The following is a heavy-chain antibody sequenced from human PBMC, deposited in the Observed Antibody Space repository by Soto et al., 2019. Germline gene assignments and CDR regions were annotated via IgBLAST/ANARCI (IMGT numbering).Heavy chain of an antibody. CDR1: GFTFSSYE. CDR2: ISSSGSTI. D-gene: IGHD3-16*01. Sequence: GESLKISCAASGFTFSSYEMNWVRQAPGKGLEWVSYISSSGSTIYYADSVKGRLTISRDNAKNSLYLQMNSLRAEDTAVYYCAREDREIWGYFYYGMDVWGQGTTVTVSS. J-gene: IGHJ6*02. V-gene: IGHV3-48*03. CDR3: AREDREIWGYFYYGMDV.